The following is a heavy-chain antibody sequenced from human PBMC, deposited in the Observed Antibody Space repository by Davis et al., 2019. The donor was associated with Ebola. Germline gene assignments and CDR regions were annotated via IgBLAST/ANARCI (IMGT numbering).Heavy chain of an antibody. Sequence: GESLKISCAASGFTFSAYDMNWVRQAPGKGLEWVSAISGSGGTTYYAGSVKGRFTVSRDNSKKTMYLQMNSLRAEDTAVYYCARSGLSFGVVKYHYGMDVWGKGTTVTVSS. V-gene: IGHV3-23*01. D-gene: IGHD3-3*01. CDR1: GFTFSAYD. CDR2: ISGSGGTT. CDR3: ARSGLSFGVVKYHYGMDV. J-gene: IGHJ6*04.